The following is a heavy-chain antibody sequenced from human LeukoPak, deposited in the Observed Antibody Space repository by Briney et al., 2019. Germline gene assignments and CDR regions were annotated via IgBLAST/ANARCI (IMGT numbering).Heavy chain of an antibody. CDR2: IYTSGST. V-gene: IGHV4-61*02. J-gene: IGHJ6*03. D-gene: IGHD3-16*01. CDR3: ARVVPDFGDYYYYMDV. Sequence: SETLSLTCTVSGGSISSGSYYWSWIRQPAGKGLEWIGRIYTSGSTNYNPSLKSRVTISVHTSKNQFSLKLSSVTAADTAVYYCARVVPDFGDYYYYMDVWGKGTTVTVSS. CDR1: GGSISSGSYY.